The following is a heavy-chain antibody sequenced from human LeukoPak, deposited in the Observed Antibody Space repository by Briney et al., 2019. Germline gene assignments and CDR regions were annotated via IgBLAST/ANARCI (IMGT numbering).Heavy chain of an antibody. CDR2: IYYSGST. CDR1: GGSISSGSYF. J-gene: IGHJ5*02. V-gene: IGHV4-39*01. Sequence: PSETLSLTCTVSGGSISSGSYFWGWIRQPPGKGLEWIGSIYYSGSTYYNPSLKSRVTISVDTSKNQFSLKLSSVTAADTAVYYCARHRAVLLWFGELLLRGFDPWGQGTLVTVSS. CDR3: ARHRAVLLWFGELLLRGFDP. D-gene: IGHD3-10*01.